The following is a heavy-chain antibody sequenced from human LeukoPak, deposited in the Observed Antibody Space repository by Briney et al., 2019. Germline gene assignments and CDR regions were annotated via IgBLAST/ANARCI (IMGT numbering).Heavy chain of an antibody. CDR2: IRYDGSKK. CDR1: GFTFSSYW. V-gene: IGHV3-30*02. D-gene: IGHD3-10*01. CDR3: AKDGVRHSGTYYNYFDY. J-gene: IGHJ4*02. Sequence: GGSLRLSCAASGFTFSSYWMSWVRQAPVKGLEWVAFIRYDGSKKYYADSVKGRFTISRDNSKNTLYLQMNSLRAEDTAVYYCAKDGVRHSGTYYNYFDYWGQGTLGTVSS.